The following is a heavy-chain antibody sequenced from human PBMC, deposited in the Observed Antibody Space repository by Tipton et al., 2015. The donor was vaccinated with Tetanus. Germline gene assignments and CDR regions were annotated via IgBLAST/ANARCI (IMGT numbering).Heavy chain of an antibody. V-gene: IGHV3-30-3*01. Sequence: SLRLSCAASGFTFSSYAMHWVRQAPGKGLEWVAVISYDGSNKYYADPVKGRFTISRDNSKDTLYLQMNSLRAEDTAVYYCARGPHYLSYDGAFDIWGQGTMVTVSS. CDR1: GFTFSSYA. CDR2: ISYDGSNK. CDR3: ARGPHYLSYDGAFDI. D-gene: IGHD5-12*01. J-gene: IGHJ3*02.